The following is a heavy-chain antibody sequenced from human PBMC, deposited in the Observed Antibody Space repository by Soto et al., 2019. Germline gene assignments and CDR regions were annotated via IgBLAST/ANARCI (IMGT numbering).Heavy chain of an antibody. CDR3: ARSPPRVERNNYAGGWFDP. CDR1: GYTFTSYD. J-gene: IGHJ5*02. V-gene: IGHV1-8*01. Sequence: QVQLVQSGAEVKKPGASVKVSCKASGYTFTSYDINWVRQATGQGLEWMGWMNPNTGNTGYPQKFRGRVTMTRNTSISTAYMELSSLRFEDTAVYYCARSPPRVERNNYAGGWFDPWGQGTLVTVSS. CDR2: MNPNTGNT. D-gene: IGHD4-4*01.